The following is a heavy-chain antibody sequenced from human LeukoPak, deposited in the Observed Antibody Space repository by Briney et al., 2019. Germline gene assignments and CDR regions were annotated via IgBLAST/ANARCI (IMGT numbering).Heavy chain of an antibody. D-gene: IGHD2-2*02. CDR1: GVSVSGFS. V-gene: IGHV4-34*01. CDR2: IYYSYYT. J-gene: IGHJ4*02. Sequence: PSETLSLTCAVHGVSVSGFSWSWIRQSPGMGLEWIGEIYYSYYTNYNPSLKSRVTISADTSENQFSLRLTSVTAADTAVYYCARIRCGHTERMCYNYWGLGTLVTVSS. CDR3: ARIRCGHTERMCYNY.